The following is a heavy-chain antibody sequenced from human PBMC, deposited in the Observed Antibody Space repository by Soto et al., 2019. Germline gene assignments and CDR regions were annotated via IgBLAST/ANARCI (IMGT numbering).Heavy chain of an antibody. J-gene: IGHJ6*02. V-gene: IGHV4-31*01. Sequence: PSETLSLTCTVSGGSISSGGYYWSWIRQHPGKGLEWIGYIYYSGSTYYNPSLKSQVTISVDTSKNQFSLKLSSVTAADTAVYYCARDRMGYYDSSGYPHYYGMDVWGQGTTVTVSS. CDR2: IYYSGST. D-gene: IGHD3-22*01. CDR1: GGSISSGGYY. CDR3: ARDRMGYYDSSGYPHYYGMDV.